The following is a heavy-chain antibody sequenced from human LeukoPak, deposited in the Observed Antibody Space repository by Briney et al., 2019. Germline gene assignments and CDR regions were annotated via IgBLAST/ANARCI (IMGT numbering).Heavy chain of an antibody. Sequence: GGSLRLSCAASGFTVSRNYMSWVRQAPGKGLEWVSVIYSGGSTYYADSVKGRFSISRDNSKNTLYLQMNSLRAEDTAVYYCAREPTYPGIAVAGTDYYYYGMDVWGQGTTVTVSS. D-gene: IGHD6-19*01. CDR2: IYSGGST. V-gene: IGHV3-66*01. CDR3: AREPTYPGIAVAGTDYYYYGMDV. CDR1: GFTVSRNY. J-gene: IGHJ6*02.